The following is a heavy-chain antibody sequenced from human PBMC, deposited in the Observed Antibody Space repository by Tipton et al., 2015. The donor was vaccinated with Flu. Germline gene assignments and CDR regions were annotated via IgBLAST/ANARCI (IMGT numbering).Heavy chain of an antibody. J-gene: IGHJ2*01. CDR3: ARGYCSGGSCSYWYFDL. D-gene: IGHD2-15*01. V-gene: IGHV4-61*02. Sequence: TLSLTCTVSGGSISSGSYYWGWIRQPAGKGLEWIGRIYTSGSTGYNPSLKGRATISVDASKNQFSLELSSVTAADTAVYCCARGYCSGGSCSYWYFDLWGRGTLVTVSS. CDR2: IYTSGST. CDR1: GGSISSGSYY.